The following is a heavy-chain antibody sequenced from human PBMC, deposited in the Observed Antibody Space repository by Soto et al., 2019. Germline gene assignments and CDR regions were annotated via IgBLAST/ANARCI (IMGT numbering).Heavy chain of an antibody. CDR1: GFTFSSYA. J-gene: IGHJ2*01. D-gene: IGHD3-10*01. V-gene: IGHV3-23*01. CDR2: ISGSGGST. CDR3: AKRQSMVRGVIQYGYFDL. Sequence: EVQLLESGGGLVQPGGSLRLSCAASGFTFSSYAMSWVRQAPGKGLEWVSAISGSGGSTYYADSVKGRFTISRDNSKNTLYLQMNSLTAEDTAVYYCAKRQSMVRGVIQYGYFDLWGRGTMVTVSS.